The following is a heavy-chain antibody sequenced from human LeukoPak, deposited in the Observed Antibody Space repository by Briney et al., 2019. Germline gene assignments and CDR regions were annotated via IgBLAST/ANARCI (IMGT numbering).Heavy chain of an antibody. CDR3: ARMQGCSSTSCYTGISDYYYMDV. CDR1: GGTFSSYA. Sequence: ASVKVSCKASGGTFSSYAISWVRQAPGQGLEWMGGIIPIFGTANYAQKFQGRVTITTDESTSTAYMELSSLRSEATAVYYCARMQGCSSTSCYTGISDYYYMDVWGKGTTVTVSS. CDR2: IIPIFGTA. J-gene: IGHJ6*03. V-gene: IGHV1-69*05. D-gene: IGHD2-2*02.